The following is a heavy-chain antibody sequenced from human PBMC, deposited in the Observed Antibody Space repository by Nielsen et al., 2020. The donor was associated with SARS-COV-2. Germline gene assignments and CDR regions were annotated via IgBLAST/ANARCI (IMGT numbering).Heavy chain of an antibody. CDR3: ARPITNNYYYYYMDV. V-gene: IGHV1-18*01. CDR2: ISGYNGDT. D-gene: IGHD1-1*01. J-gene: IGHJ6*03. Sequence: ASVKVSCETSGGIFSRYSIGWVRQAPGQGLEWMGWISGYNGDTNYAQKFQGRVTMTTDTSTSTAYMELRSLRSDDTAVYYCARPITNNYYYYYMDVWGKGTTVTVSS. CDR1: GGIFSRYS.